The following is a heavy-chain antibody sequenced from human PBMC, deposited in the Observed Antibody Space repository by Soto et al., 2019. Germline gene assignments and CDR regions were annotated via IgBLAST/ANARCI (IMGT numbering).Heavy chain of an antibody. Sequence: QVQLVESGGGVVQPGRSLRLSCAASGFTFSNYGMHWVRQAPGKGLEWVAAISKDGSSKVYADSVKGRFTISKDNCKNTLYLKMDSLRGDDTGVYYCTAAVATGYWGQGTLVTVSS. J-gene: IGHJ4*02. CDR2: ISKDGSSK. CDR3: TAAVATGY. V-gene: IGHV3-30*03. CDR1: GFTFSNYG. D-gene: IGHD6-19*01.